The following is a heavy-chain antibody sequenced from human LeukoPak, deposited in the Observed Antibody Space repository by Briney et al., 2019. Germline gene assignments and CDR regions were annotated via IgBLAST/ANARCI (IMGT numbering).Heavy chain of an antibody. Sequence: GGSLRLSCAASGFTSSSYWMHWVRQAPGKGLVWVSRINSDGSSTSYADSVKGRFTISRDNAKNTLYLQMNSLRAEDTAVYYCASAQTTGTTYGYYYYYMDVWGKGTTVTVSS. CDR3: ASAQTTGTTYGYYYYYMDV. CDR1: GFTSSSYW. J-gene: IGHJ6*03. V-gene: IGHV3-74*01. D-gene: IGHD1-1*01. CDR2: INSDGSST.